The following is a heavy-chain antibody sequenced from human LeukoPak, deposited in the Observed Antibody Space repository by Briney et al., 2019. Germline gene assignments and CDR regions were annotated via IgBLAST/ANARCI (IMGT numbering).Heavy chain of an antibody. Sequence: GESLKISCKASGYSFTFTKNWIGWVRQAPGKGLEWMGIIYPGDSDTKYSPSFQGQVTISADKSISTAYLQWSSLKASDTAMYYCVTTHAGGYYFDSWGQGTLVTVSS. CDR3: VTTHAGGYYFDS. CDR2: IYPGDSDT. V-gene: IGHV5-51*01. CDR1: GYSFTFTKNW. J-gene: IGHJ5*01. D-gene: IGHD2-8*01.